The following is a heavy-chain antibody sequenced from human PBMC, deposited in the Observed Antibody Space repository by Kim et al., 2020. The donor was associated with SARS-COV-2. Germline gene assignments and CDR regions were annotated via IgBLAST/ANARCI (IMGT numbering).Heavy chain of an antibody. CDR1: GGTFSSYA. Sequence: SVKVSCKASGGTFSSYAISWVRQAPGQGLEWMGGIIPIFGTANYAQKFQGRVTITADESTSTAYMELSSLRSEDTAVYYCARDLKYCSGGSCYSANWFDPWGQGTLVTVSS. D-gene: IGHD2-15*01. V-gene: IGHV1-69*13. CDR3: ARDLKYCSGGSCYSANWFDP. J-gene: IGHJ5*02. CDR2: IIPIFGTA.